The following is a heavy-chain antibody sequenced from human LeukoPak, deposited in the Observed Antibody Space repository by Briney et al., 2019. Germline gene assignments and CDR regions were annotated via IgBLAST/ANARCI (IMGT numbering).Heavy chain of an antibody. J-gene: IGHJ4*02. Sequence: PGGSLRLSCAASGFTFSNYAMSWVRQAPGKGLECVSAITKSGDNTVYADSVKGRFTMSRDNSKNTLYLQMNSLRAEDTAVYYCAKVGARLVDYWGQGTLVTVSS. D-gene: IGHD3-3*01. CDR2: ITKSGDNT. CDR1: GFTFSNYA. CDR3: AKVGARLVDY. V-gene: IGHV3-23*01.